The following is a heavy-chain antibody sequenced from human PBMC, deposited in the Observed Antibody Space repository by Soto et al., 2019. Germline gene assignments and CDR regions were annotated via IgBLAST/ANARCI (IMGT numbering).Heavy chain of an antibody. CDR1: GYTFTSYD. CDR3: AREMTRTVVPDVDF. J-gene: IGHJ4*02. V-gene: IGHV1-8*01. CDR2: MHPNTGNT. Sequence: QVQLVQSGAEVKQPGASVKVSCKASGYTFTSYDINWVRQATGQGLEWMGWMHPNTGNTDFAQKFQGRVTMTRNTSISTAYMELSSLRSEDTAVYYCAREMTRTVVPDVDFWGQGTLVTVSS. D-gene: IGHD1-7*01.